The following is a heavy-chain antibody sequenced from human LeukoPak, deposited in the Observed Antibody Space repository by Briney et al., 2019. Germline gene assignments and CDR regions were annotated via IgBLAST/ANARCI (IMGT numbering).Heavy chain of an antibody. CDR1: GYTFTSYY. CDR3: ARDHSPNYGDYAQWWFDP. V-gene: IGHV1-18*04. J-gene: IGHJ5*02. CDR2: ISAYNGNT. Sequence: ASVKVSCKASGYTFTSYYMHWVRQAPGQGPEWMGWISAYNGNTNYAQKLQGRVTMTTDTSTSTAYMELRGLRSDDTAVYYCARDHSPNYGDYAQWWFDPWGQGTLVTVSS. D-gene: IGHD4-17*01.